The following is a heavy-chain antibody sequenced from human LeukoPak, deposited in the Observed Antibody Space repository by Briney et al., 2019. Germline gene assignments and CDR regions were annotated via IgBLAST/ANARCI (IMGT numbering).Heavy chain of an antibody. D-gene: IGHD3-16*02. CDR3: AAEDDYIWKSYRSLDI. J-gene: IGHJ3*02. CDR1: GFTFSNSA. V-gene: IGHV1-58*02. Sequence: SVKVSCKASGFTFSNSAMQWVRQACGQRLEWIGWIVVGSGNTNYAQKLQGRVTITRDMSTSTAYMELSSLRSDDTAVYYCAAEDDYIWKSYRSLDIWGQGTMVTVSS. CDR2: IVVGSGNT.